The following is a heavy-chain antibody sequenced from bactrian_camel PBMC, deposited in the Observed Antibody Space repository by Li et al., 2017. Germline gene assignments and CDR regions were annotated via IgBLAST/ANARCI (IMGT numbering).Heavy chain of an antibody. J-gene: IGHJ4*01. D-gene: IGHD5*01. CDR3: ARDRRGRS. Sequence: QVQLVESGGGSVLPGGSLTLSCTASGYSLSSNCMSWFRQAPGKEREEVAVLLSDASTTYGDSVKGRFTISKDNVKNTLCLQMNNLETEDTAMYYCARDRRGRSRGEGTQVTVS. CDR2: LLSDAST. V-gene: IGHV3S53*01. CDR1: GYSLSSNC.